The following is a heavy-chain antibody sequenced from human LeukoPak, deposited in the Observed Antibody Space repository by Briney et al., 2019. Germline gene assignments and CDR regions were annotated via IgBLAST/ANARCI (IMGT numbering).Heavy chain of an antibody. D-gene: IGHD2-21*02. J-gene: IGHJ3*02. CDR2: IYYSGST. V-gene: IGHV4-59*01. Sequence: SETLSLTCTVSGGSISSYYWSWIRQPPGKGLEWIGYIYYSGSTNYNPSLKSRVTISVDTSKNQFSLKLSSVTAADTAVYYCAREPGAYCGGDCYDAGAFDIWGQGTMVTVSS. CDR1: GGSISSYY. CDR3: AREPGAYCGGDCYDAGAFDI.